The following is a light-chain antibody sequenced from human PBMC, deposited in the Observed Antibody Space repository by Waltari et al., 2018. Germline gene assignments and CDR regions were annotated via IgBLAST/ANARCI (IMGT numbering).Light chain of an antibody. J-gene: IGLJ2*01. Sequence: QSVLTQPPSASGTPGQRVTISCSGSNSNIGSNTVNWYQQLPGTAPKLLIYKNNRRPSGVPDRCSGSKSGTSASLAISGLQSEDEADYYCVSWDDSLNGRVVFGGGTKLTVL. CDR3: VSWDDSLNGRVV. CDR2: KNN. V-gene: IGLV1-44*01. CDR1: NSNIGSNT.